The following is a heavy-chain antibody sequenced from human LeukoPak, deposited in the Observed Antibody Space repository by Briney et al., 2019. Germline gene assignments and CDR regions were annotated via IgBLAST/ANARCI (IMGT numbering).Heavy chain of an antibody. CDR3: ARDLRMVVKNDAFDI. CDR1: GGTFSSYA. V-gene: IGHV1-69*01. J-gene: IGHJ3*02. CDR2: IIPIFGTA. D-gene: IGHD4/OR15-4a*01. Sequence: SVKGSCKASGGTFSSYAISWVRQAPGQGLEWMGGIIPIFGTANYAQKFQGRVTITADESTSTAYMELSSLRSEDTAVYYCARDLRMVVKNDAFDIWGQGTMVTVSS.